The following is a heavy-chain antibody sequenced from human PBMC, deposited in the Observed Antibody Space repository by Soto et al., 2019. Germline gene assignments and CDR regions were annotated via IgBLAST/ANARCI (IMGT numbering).Heavy chain of an antibody. CDR2: INPNSGGT. Sequence: GASVKVSCKASGYTFTGYYMHWVRQAPGQGLEWMGWINPNSGGTNYAQKFQGWVTMTRDTSISTAYMELSRLRSDDTAVYYCAREVRGWYKAFDIWGQGTMVTVSS. CDR3: AREVRGWYKAFDI. CDR1: GYTFTGYY. J-gene: IGHJ3*02. D-gene: IGHD6-19*01. V-gene: IGHV1-2*04.